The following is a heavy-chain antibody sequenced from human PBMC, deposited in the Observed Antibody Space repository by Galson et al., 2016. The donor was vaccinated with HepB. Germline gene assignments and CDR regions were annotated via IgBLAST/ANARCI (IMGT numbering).Heavy chain of an antibody. D-gene: IGHD3-3*01. V-gene: IGHV3-23*01. CDR2: IRAGGGSS. CDR1: GFTFSIYT. CDR3: AKRRLITIFGGVTLSPYKYYGIDV. Sequence: SLRLSCAVPGFTFSIYTMNWVRQAPGKGLEWVSSIRAGGGSSHYADSVKGRFTTSRDNSKNTLSLEMNSLRAEDTAVYYCAKRRLITIFGGVTLSPYKYYGIDVWGQGTTVTVSS. J-gene: IGHJ6*02.